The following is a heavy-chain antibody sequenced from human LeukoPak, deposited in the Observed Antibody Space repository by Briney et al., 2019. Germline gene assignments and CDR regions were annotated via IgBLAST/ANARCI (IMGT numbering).Heavy chain of an antibody. CDR3: ARGSYDTNGYYSGAGARADY. V-gene: IGHV3-48*03. CDR1: GFTFSSYE. Sequence: GGSLRLSCAASGFTFSSYEMNWVRQAPGKGLEWVSYISSSGSTIYYAGSVRGRFTISRDNAKNSLYLQMNNLRAEDTAVFYCARGSYDTNGYYSGAGARADYWGQGTLVTVSS. CDR2: ISSSGSTI. D-gene: IGHD3-22*01. J-gene: IGHJ4*02.